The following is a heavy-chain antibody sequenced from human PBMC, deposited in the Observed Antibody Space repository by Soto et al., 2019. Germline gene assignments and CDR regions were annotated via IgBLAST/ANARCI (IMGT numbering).Heavy chain of an antibody. D-gene: IGHD3-22*01. V-gene: IGHV3-30-3*01. CDR1: GFTFSSYA. Sequence: GGSLRLSCAASGFTFSSYAMHWVRQAPGKGLEWVAVISYDGSNKYYADSVKGRFTISRDNSKNTLYLQMNSLRAEDTAVYYCARDGAGPSFTMIVVVPLYFDYWGQGTLVTVSS. CDR2: ISYDGSNK. CDR3: ARDGAGPSFTMIVVVPLYFDY. J-gene: IGHJ4*02.